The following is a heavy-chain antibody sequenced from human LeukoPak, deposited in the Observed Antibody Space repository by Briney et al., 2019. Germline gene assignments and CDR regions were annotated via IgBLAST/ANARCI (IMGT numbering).Heavy chain of an antibody. Sequence: GGSLRLSCAGSGFTLSSDWMTWVRQAPGKGLEWVVNLSPDGSNKHYLDSVKGRFTISRDNTKNSLFLQMNSLRAEDTALYYCAISRYYAFDYWGQGSLVTVSS. J-gene: IGHJ4*02. CDR2: LSPDGSNK. V-gene: IGHV3-7*02. CDR1: GFTLSSDW. CDR3: AISRYYAFDY. D-gene: IGHD3-22*01.